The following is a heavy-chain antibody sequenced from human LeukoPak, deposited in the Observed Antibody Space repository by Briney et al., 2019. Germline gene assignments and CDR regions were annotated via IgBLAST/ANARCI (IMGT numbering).Heavy chain of an antibody. V-gene: IGHV4-59*01. D-gene: IGHD6-19*01. CDR1: GGSISSYY. CDR2: IHYSGST. J-gene: IGHJ4*02. Sequence: PSETLSLTCTVSGGSISSYYWSWIRQPPGKGLEWVGYIHYSGSTTYNPSLKSRVTISVTKPKNQLSLKLSSGTPAATPGFYYAGDHGSGWYRLDYWGQGSLFSVSS. CDR3: AGDHGSGWYRLDY.